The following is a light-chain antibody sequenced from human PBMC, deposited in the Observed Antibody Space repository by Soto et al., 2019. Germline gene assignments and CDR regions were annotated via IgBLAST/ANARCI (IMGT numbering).Light chain of an antibody. CDR2: GAS. CDR1: QSVNNND. CDR3: QHYASSPPWT. V-gene: IGKV3-20*01. J-gene: IGKJ1*01. Sequence: EIVLTQSPGTLSLSPGERATLSCRASQSVNNNDLAWYQQKPGQAPRLLFYGASYRATGIPDRFSGRGSGTDFILTISRLEPEDFAVYYCQHYASSPPWTFGQGTKV.